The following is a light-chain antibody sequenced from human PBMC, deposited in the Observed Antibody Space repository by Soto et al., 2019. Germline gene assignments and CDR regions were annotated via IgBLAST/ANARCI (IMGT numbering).Light chain of an antibody. V-gene: IGKV3-20*01. CDR1: QSVGSGY. Sequence: EIVLTQSPGTLSLSPGERATLSCRASQSVGSGYLAWYQQRPGQAPRLLIYETSTRATGIPDRFSGSGSGTDFTLTVSRLEPEDFAVYFCQQYGSYPLTFGGGTKVDI. J-gene: IGKJ4*01. CDR2: ETS. CDR3: QQYGSYPLT.